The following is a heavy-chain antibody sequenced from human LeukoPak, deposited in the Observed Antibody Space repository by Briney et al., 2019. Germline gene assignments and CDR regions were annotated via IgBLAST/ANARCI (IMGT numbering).Heavy chain of an antibody. D-gene: IGHD6-13*01. J-gene: IGHJ3*02. CDR2: IYTSGST. CDR3: ARGRGIAAGAGAFDI. CDR1: GGSISSGSYY. V-gene: IGHV4-61*02. Sequence: SETLSLTCTVSGGSISSGSYYWSWIRQPAGKGLEWIGRIYTSGSTNYNPSLKSRVTISVDTSKNQFSLKLSSVTAADTAVYYCARGRGIAAGAGAFDIWGQGTMVTVSS.